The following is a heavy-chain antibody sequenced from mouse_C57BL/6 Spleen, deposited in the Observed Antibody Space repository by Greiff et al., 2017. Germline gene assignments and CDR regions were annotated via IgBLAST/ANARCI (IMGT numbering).Heavy chain of an antibody. Sequence: QVQLQQPGTELVKPGASVKLSCKASGYTFTSYWMHWVKQRPGQGLEWIGNINPSNGGTNYNEKFKSKATLTVDKSSSTAYLQLSSLTSEDSAVYYCARRVKDGYGCYAMDYWGQGTSVTVSS. V-gene: IGHV1-53*01. J-gene: IGHJ4*01. D-gene: IGHD2-2*01. CDR1: GYTFTSYW. CDR3: ARRVKDGYGCYAMDY. CDR2: INPSNGGT.